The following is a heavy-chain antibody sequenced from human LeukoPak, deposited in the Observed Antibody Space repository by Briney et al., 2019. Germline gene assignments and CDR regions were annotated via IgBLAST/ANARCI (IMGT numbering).Heavy chain of an antibody. CDR1: GFTFDDYA. CDR2: ISWNSGSI. Sequence: PGGSLRLSCAASGFTFDDYAMHWVRQAPGKGLEWVSGISWNSGSIGYADSVKGRFTISRDNAKNSLYLQMNSLRAEDMALYYCAKAVAGTGGEYFQHWGQGTLVTVSS. D-gene: IGHD6-19*01. CDR3: AKAVAGTGGEYFQH. J-gene: IGHJ1*01. V-gene: IGHV3-9*03.